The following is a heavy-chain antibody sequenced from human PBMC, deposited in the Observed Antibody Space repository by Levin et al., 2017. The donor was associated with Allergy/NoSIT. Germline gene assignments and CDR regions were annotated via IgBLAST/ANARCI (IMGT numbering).Heavy chain of an antibody. CDR3: ARGGYSYGYGYYYYGMDV. V-gene: IGHV3-30-3*01. D-gene: IGHD5-18*01. CDR2: ISYDGSNK. J-gene: IGHJ6*02. CDR1: GFTFSSYA. Sequence: GGSLRLSCAASGFTFSSYAMHWVRQAPGKGLEWVAVISYDGSNKYYADSVKGRFTISRDNSKNTLYLQMNSLGAEDTAVYYCARGGYSYGYGYYYYGMDVWGQGTTVTVSS.